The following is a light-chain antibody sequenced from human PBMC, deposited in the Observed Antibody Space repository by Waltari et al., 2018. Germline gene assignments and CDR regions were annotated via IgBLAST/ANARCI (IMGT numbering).Light chain of an antibody. CDR1: QNIGNY. CDR3: QHHVRLPAT. Sequence: IVLTQSPGTLSLSPGGRATLSCRAIQNIGNYLAWYQQKPGQAPRPLIYGASSRAAGIPDRFSGSGSGADFSLTISRLEPEDFAVYYCQHHVRLPATFGQGTKV. V-gene: IGKV3-20*01. J-gene: IGKJ1*01. CDR2: GAS.